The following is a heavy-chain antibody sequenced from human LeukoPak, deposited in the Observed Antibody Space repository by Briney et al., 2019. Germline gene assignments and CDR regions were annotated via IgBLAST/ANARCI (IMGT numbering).Heavy chain of an antibody. CDR3: AKVLIWTYGSGNYYKGAFDI. Sequence: GGSLRLSCAASGFTFTNNWMTWVRQAPGKGLEWVANIKQDDSEKYYVGSVKGRFTISRDNSKNTLYLQMNSLRAEDTAVYYCAKVLIWTYGSGNYYKGAFDIWGQGTMVTVFS. CDR2: IKQDDSEK. CDR1: GFTFTNNW. V-gene: IGHV3-7*03. D-gene: IGHD3-10*01. J-gene: IGHJ3*02.